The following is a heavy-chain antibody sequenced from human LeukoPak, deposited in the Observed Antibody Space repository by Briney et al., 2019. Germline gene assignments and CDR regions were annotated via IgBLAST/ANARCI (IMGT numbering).Heavy chain of an antibody. CDR3: ARESRGAAAGFDY. V-gene: IGHV4-59*11. CDR1: GGSISSHY. CDR2: IYYSGST. Sequence: SETLSLTCTVSGGSISSHYWSWLRQPPGKGLEWIGYIYYSGSTNYNPSLKSRVTISVDTSKNQFSLKLSSVTAADTAVYYCARESRGAAAGFDYWGQGTLVTVSS. D-gene: IGHD6-13*01. J-gene: IGHJ4*02.